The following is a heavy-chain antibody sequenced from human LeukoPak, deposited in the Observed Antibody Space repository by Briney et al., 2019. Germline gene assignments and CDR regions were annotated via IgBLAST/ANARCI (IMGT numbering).Heavy chain of an antibody. CDR2: IYPGDSDT. Sequence: PGESLKISCKGSGYSFTSYWIGWVRQIPGKGLEWMGIIYPGDSDTRYSPSFQGQVTISADKSISTAYLQWSSLKASDTAMYYCARSLVEMATIEGFGYWGQGTLVTVSS. V-gene: IGHV5-51*01. CDR1: GYSFTSYW. D-gene: IGHD5-24*01. CDR3: ARSLVEMATIEGFGY. J-gene: IGHJ4*02.